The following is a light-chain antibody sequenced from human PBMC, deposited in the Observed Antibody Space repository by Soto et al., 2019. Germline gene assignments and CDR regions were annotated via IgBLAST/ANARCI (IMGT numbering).Light chain of an antibody. J-gene: IGLJ2*01. CDR1: SGHSSYA. CDR2: LNSDGSH. Sequence: QPVLTQSPSASASLGASVKLTCTLSSGHSSYAIAWHQQQPEKGPRYLMKLNSDGSHSKVDGIPDRFSVSSSGAERYLTISSLQSEDEADYYCQTWGTGIVVFGGGTKLTVL. V-gene: IGLV4-69*01. CDR3: QTWGTGIVV.